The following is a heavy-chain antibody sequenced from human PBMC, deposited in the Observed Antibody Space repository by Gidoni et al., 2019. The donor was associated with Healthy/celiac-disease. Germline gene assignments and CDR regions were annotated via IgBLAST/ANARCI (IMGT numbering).Heavy chain of an antibody. J-gene: IGHJ4*02. CDR2: IYYSGST. CDR1: GGSISSGGYY. V-gene: IGHV4-31*03. Sequence: QVQLQESGPGLVKPSQTLSLTCTVSGGSISSGGYYWSWIRQHPGKGLEWIGYIYYSGSTYYNPSLKSRVTISVDTSKNQFSLKLSSVTAADTAVYYCAREDCSGGSCYLSNWGQGTLVTVSS. D-gene: IGHD2-15*01. CDR3: AREDCSGGSCYLSN.